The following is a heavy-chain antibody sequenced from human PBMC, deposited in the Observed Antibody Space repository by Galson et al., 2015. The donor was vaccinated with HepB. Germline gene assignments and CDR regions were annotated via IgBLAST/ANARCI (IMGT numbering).Heavy chain of an antibody. D-gene: IGHD3-22*01. CDR3: VKTSFYYDSSFDY. CDR2: IAGNGGYT. J-gene: IGHJ4*02. CDR1: GFTFNNYA. Sequence: SLRLSCAASGFTFNNYAMHWVRQAPGKGLEYVSAIAGNGGYTYYADSLKGRFTISRDNSKNTLYLQMSSLRAEDTAVYYCVKTSFYYDSSFDYWGQGTLVTVSS. V-gene: IGHV3-64D*06.